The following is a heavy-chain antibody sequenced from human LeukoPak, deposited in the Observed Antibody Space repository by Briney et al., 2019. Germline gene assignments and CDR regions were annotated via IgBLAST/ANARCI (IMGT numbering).Heavy chain of an antibody. CDR3: ARDVYYDFWSGYTYYYYGMDV. V-gene: IGHV1-69*01. D-gene: IGHD3-3*01. Sequence: SVKVSCKASGGTFSSYAISWVRQAPGQGLEWMGGIIPIFGTANYAQKFQGRVTITADESTSTAYMELSSLRSEDTAVYYCARDVYYDFWSGYTYYYYGMDVWGQGTTVTVSS. CDR1: GGTFSSYA. CDR2: IIPIFGTA. J-gene: IGHJ6*02.